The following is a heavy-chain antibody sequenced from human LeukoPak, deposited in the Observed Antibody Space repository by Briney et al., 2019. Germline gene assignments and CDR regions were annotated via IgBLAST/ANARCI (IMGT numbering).Heavy chain of an antibody. V-gene: IGHV4-39*07. J-gene: IGHJ4*02. CDR2: VFYNGAT. CDR1: GGSISSSIYY. CDR3: ARDRYTYALGY. D-gene: IGHD5-18*01. Sequence: SETLSLTCIVSGGSISSSIYYWAWVRQPPGKGLEWIGTVFYNGATQYSPSLRSRVTISIDTSTNQFSLKLSSVTAADTAVYYCARDRYTYALGYWGQGTLVTVSS.